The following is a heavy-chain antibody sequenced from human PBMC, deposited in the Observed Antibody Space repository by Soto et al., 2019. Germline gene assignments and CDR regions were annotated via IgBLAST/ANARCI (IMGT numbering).Heavy chain of an antibody. CDR1: GFTFSSYG. CDR3: AKDLRLTYYDFWSGYYTPKSPYYYYMDA. Sequence: GGSLRLSCAASGFTFSSYGMHWVRQAPGKGLEWVAVISYDGSNKYYADSVKGRFTISRDNSKNTLYLQMNSLRAEDTAVYYCAKDLRLTYYDFWSGYYTPKSPYYYYMDAWGKGTTVTVSS. CDR2: ISYDGSNK. V-gene: IGHV3-30*18. J-gene: IGHJ6*03. D-gene: IGHD3-3*01.